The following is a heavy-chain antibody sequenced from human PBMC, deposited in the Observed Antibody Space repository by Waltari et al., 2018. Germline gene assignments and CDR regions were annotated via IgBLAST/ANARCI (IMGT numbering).Heavy chain of an antibody. J-gene: IGHJ4*02. CDR2: MRSSGGDA. Sequence: QAPGKWLEWFSSMRSSGGDAYYTDSVKGRFTISKNNSKNMLYLEVNSLRVEDTATYYCARRGGTGPVTVGGIHCDYWGQGTLVTVFS. D-gene: IGHD3-22*01. CDR3: ARRGGTGPVTVGGIHCDY. V-gene: IGHV3-23*01.